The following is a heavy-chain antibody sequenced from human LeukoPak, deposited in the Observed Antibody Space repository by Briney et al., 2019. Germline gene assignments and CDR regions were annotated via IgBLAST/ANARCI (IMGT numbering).Heavy chain of an antibody. CDR1: GYTFTSYD. Sequence: ASVKVSCKASGYTFTSYDINWVRQATGQGLEWMGWMNPNSGNTGFAQRFQGRVTMTRDTSISTAYMGLSSLRSEDTAVYYCTRGYGSRNWFDPWGQRTLVTVSS. V-gene: IGHV1-8*01. J-gene: IGHJ5*02. CDR3: TRGYGSRNWFDP. D-gene: IGHD3-10*01. CDR2: MNPNSGNT.